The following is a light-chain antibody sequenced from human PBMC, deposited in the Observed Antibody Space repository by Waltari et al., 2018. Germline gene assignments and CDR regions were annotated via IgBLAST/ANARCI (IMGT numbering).Light chain of an antibody. CDR2: DTS. J-gene: IGKJ5*01. CDR1: QSVKSY. CDR3: QQTNNFLGIT. Sequence: IVLTQSPATLSLSPGEGATLSCRVSQSVKSYLAWYQQRPGHAPRLLIYDTSSRATGIPARFSGRGSGTDFILTVSSLETEDFGIYYCQQTNNFLGITFGQGTRLEIK. V-gene: IGKV3-11*01.